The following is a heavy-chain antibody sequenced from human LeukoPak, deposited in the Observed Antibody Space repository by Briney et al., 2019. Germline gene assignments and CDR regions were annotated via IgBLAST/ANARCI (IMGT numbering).Heavy chain of an antibody. CDR2: INHSGSA. D-gene: IGHD1-14*01. CDR3: ARGQRVNRGMDV. V-gene: IGHV4-34*01. Sequence: SETLSLTCAVSGGSFSDYYWSWIRQPPGMGLEWIGEINHSGSANYNPSLKSRLTILVDTSKNQFSLKLISVIAADTAVYYCARGQRVNRGMDVWGQGTTVTVSS. J-gene: IGHJ6*02. CDR1: GGSFSDYY.